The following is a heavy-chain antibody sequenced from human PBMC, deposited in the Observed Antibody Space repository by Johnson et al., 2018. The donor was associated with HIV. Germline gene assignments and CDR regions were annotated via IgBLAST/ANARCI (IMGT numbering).Heavy chain of an antibody. CDR1: GFTFDDYG. D-gene: IGHD5-18*01. CDR3: AREEGIQLWPRGAFDI. Sequence: VQLVESGGGLVKPGGSLRLSCAASGFTFDDYGMSWVRQAPGKGLEWVSGINWNGGSTGYADSVKGRFTISRDNSKNTLYLQMNSLRAEDTAVYYCAREEGIQLWPRGAFDIWGQGTMVTVSS. CDR2: INWNGGST. J-gene: IGHJ3*02. V-gene: IGHV3-20*04.